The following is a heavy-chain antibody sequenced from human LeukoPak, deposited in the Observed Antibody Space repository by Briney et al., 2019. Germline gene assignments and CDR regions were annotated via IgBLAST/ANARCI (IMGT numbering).Heavy chain of an antibody. J-gene: IGHJ4*02. CDR1: GFIFNHYA. CDR2: IWSDGTNR. D-gene: IGHD4-11*01. CDR3: VRDAQRGFDYSNSLQY. Sequence: PGGSLRLSCEASGFIFNHYALHWVRQAPNKGLEWVAVIWSDGTNRYYADSVKGRFSTFRDDSQKRVFLQMNSLRAEDTAVYYCVRDAQRGFDYSNSLQYWGQGALVTVSS. V-gene: IGHV3-33*01.